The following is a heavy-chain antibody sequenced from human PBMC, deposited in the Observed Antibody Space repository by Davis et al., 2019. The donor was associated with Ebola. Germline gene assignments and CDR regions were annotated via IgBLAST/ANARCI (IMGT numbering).Heavy chain of an antibody. J-gene: IGHJ4*02. CDR3: VRELYDYVWLAYLDR. CDR1: GFTFSSHW. Sequence: GESLKISCAASGFTFSSHWMHWVRQAPGKGLVWVSRIPSDGIRTTYAESVRGRFTISRDNSRSTLHLQMNNLKTEDTAIYYCVRELYDYVWLAYLDRWGQGTLVTVSS. CDR2: IPSDGIRT. V-gene: IGHV3-74*01. D-gene: IGHD3-16*01.